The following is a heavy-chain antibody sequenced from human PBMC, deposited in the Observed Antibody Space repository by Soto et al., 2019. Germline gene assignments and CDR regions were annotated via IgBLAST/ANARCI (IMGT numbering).Heavy chain of an antibody. CDR1: GFTFSTYW. CDR2: IKGDGSST. Sequence: EVQLVESGGDSVQPGGSLRLSCAASGFTFSTYWMHWVRQAPGEGLVWVSRIKGDGSSTSSADSVEGRFTISRDNAKNTVYLHMNSLRADDAAVYYCAGGAFHNYSLEYWGQGTLVTVSS. D-gene: IGHD2-21*01. CDR3: AGGAFHNYSLEY. V-gene: IGHV3-74*01. J-gene: IGHJ4*02.